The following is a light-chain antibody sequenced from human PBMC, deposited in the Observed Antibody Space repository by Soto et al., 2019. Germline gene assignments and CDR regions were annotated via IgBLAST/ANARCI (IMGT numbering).Light chain of an antibody. V-gene: IGKV3-11*01. J-gene: IGKJ4*02. CDR3: QQRSTWPPFT. Sequence: EIVLTQSPSTLSLSPGERATLSCRASQSVSSYLAWYQQKPGQAPRLLIYDASNMATGIPARFSGSGSGTDFTLTISSLQPEDFAVYYCQQRSTWPPFTFGRGTKVEIK. CDR1: QSVSSY. CDR2: DAS.